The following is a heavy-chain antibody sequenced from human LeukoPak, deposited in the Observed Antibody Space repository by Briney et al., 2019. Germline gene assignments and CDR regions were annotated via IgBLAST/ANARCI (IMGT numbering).Heavy chain of an antibody. J-gene: IGHJ4*02. CDR1: GGSFSGYY. D-gene: IGHD3-22*01. CDR3: ARGGLIVVAPGYFDY. Sequence: KPSETLSLTCAVYGGSFSGYYWSWIRQPPGKGLEWIGEINHSGSTNYNPSLKSRVTISVDTSKNQFSLKLSSVTAADTAVYYCARGGLIVVAPGYFDYWGQGTLVTVPS. V-gene: IGHV4-34*01. CDR2: INHSGST.